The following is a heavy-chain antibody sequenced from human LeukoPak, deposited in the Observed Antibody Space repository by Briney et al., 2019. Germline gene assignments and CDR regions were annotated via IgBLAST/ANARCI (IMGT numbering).Heavy chain of an antibody. J-gene: IGHJ6*03. Sequence: VASVSVSCTASGYTFTIYDINWVRQATGQGGEWMGWMNPNSGNTGYTQKFQGRVTMTTDTSTNIGYMEVRNLTSDDTAVYYCARGRAFCGGDCPSLDALYFYYMDVWGKGTTVTVSS. D-gene: IGHD2-21*02. CDR3: ARGRAFCGGDCPSLDALYFYYMDV. CDR2: MNPNSGNT. V-gene: IGHV1-8*01. CDR1: GYTFTIYD.